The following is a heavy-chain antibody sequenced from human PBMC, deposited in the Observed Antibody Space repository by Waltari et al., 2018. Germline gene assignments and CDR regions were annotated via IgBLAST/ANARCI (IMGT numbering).Heavy chain of an antibody. CDR1: GGSISSSSYS. CDR3: ALNGETGDFDY. V-gene: IGHV4-39*01. Sequence: QLQLQESGPGLVKPSETLSLTCTVSGGSISSSSYSWGWIRQPPGKGLEWIGSIYYSGSTYYNPSLKSRVTISVDTSKNQFSLKLSSVTAADTAVYYCALNGETGDFDYWGQGTLVTVSS. CDR2: IYYSGST. D-gene: IGHD3-10*01. J-gene: IGHJ4*02.